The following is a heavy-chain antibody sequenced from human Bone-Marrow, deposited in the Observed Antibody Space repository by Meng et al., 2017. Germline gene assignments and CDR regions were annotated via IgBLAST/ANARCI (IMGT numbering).Heavy chain of an antibody. J-gene: IGHJ6*02. D-gene: IGHD2-8*01. CDR2: IIPYNGKT. CDR1: GNTFTSNG. V-gene: IGHV1-18*01. CDR3: ARLRWSSYGMDV. Sequence: ASVKVSCKASGNTFTSNGITWVRQAPGQGLEWMGWIIPYNGKTNYAQKVQGRVTMTTDTSTSTAYMELRSLRSDDTAVYYCARLRWSSYGMDVWGQGTTVTVSS.